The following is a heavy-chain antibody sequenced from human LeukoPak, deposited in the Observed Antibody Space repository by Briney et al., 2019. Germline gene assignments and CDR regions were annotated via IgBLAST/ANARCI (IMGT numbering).Heavy chain of an antibody. CDR1: GGSLSRGSYY. V-gene: IGHV4-61*02. Sequence: HSDTLSLTHTVSGGSLSRGSYYWRWLRQPAGRGLEWIGRIYNSGNTNYNLSLKSRFTISVDTSKDQFSLKLSSVSAADTAFYYCARYEAVAGVFDYGGQGTRVTVSS. J-gene: IGHJ4*02. D-gene: IGHD6-19*01. CDR2: IYNSGNT. CDR3: ARYEAVAGVFDY.